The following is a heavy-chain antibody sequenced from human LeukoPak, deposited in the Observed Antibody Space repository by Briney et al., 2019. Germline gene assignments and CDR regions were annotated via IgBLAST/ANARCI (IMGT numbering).Heavy chain of an antibody. J-gene: IGHJ4*02. V-gene: IGHV3-73*01. Sequence: GRSLCLSCAVSGFTLSGFAMHWVRQASGEGLEWVGRIRSKANSYATAYAASVKGRFTISRDDSKNTAYLQMNSLKTEDTAVYYCTRTDFWSGLDCWGQGTLVTVSS. CDR2: IRSKANSYAT. CDR3: TRTDFWSGLDC. CDR1: GFTLSGFA. D-gene: IGHD3-3*01.